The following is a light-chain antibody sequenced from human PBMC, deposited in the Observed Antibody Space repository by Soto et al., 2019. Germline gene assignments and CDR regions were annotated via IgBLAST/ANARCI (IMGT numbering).Light chain of an antibody. CDR2: AAY. CDR1: QYINNY. J-gene: IGKJ2*01. Sequence: DIQMTQSPSSLSTSVGDRVTITCRASQYINNYLHWYQQKPGKAPKLLIFAAYNLQSGVPSRFSGSGSGTDFTLTISSLQPEDFATYYCQKSYSTPPYTFGQGTKLDMK. CDR3: QKSYSTPPYT. V-gene: IGKV1-39*01.